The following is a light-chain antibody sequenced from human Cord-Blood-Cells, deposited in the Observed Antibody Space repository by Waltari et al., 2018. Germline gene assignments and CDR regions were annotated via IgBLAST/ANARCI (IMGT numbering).Light chain of an antibody. J-gene: IGLJ2*01. V-gene: IGLV2-23*03. CDR2: EGS. Sequence: QSALTQPASVSGSPGPSITIPCTGTSSDVGSYNLVSWYQQHTGKAPKLMIYEGSKRPSGVSNRFSGSKSGNTASLTISGLQAEDEADYYCCSYAGSSTFEVVGGGTKLTVL. CDR1: SSDVGSYNL. CDR3: CSYAGSSTFEV.